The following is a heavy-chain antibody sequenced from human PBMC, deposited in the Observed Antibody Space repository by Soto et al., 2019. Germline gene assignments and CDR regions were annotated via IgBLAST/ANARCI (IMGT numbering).Heavy chain of an antibody. V-gene: IGHV4-59*01. CDR2: IYYSGST. J-gene: IGHJ3*02. CDR1: GGSISSYY. Sequence: ASETLSLTCTVSGGSISSYYWSCMRQPPGKGLEWIGYIYYSGSTNYNPSLKSRVTISVDTSKNQFSLELSSVTAADTAVYYCSRVWGGAFAIWGQGTMVTVSS. CDR3: SRVWGGAFAI. D-gene: IGHD3-10*01.